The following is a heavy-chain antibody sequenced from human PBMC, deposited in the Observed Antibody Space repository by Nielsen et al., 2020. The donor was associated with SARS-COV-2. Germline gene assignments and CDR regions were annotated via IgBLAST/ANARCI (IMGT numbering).Heavy chain of an antibody. CDR1: GFTFSSYW. D-gene: IGHD3-9*01. CDR2: IKQDGSEK. CDR3: ARNGGVLTGYYFLSGMDV. Sequence: GESLKISCAASGFTFSSYWMSWVRQAPGKGLEWVANIKQDGSEKYYVDSVKGRFTISRDNAKNSLYLQMNSLRAEDTAVYYCARNGGVLTGYYFLSGMDVWGQGTTVTVSS. J-gene: IGHJ6*02. V-gene: IGHV3-7*01.